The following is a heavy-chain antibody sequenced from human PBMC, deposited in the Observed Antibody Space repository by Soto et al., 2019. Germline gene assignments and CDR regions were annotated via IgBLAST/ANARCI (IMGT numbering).Heavy chain of an antibody. D-gene: IGHD6-13*01. CDR3: ARDPVIAAASLGSGVFDP. J-gene: IGHJ5*02. CDR2: ISSSSSYI. CDR1: GFTFSSYS. Sequence: GGSLRLSCAASGFTFSSYSMNWVRQAPGKGLEWVSSISSSSSYIYYADSVKGRFTISRDNAKNSLYLQMNSLRAEDTAVYYCARDPVIAAASLGSGVFDPWGQGTLVTVSS. V-gene: IGHV3-21*01.